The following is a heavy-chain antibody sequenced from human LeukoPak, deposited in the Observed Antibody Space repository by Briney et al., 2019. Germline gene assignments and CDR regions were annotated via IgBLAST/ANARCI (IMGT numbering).Heavy chain of an antibody. CDR3: AKDGWIQLWPEYYFDY. Sequence: GGSLRLSCAASGFTFSSYEMNWVRQAPGKGLEWVSYISSSGSTIYYADSVKGRFTISRDNAKNSLYLQMNSLRAEDTAVYYCAKDGWIQLWPEYYFDYWGQGTLVTVSS. V-gene: IGHV3-48*03. CDR2: ISSSGSTI. CDR1: GFTFSSYE. J-gene: IGHJ4*02. D-gene: IGHD5-18*01.